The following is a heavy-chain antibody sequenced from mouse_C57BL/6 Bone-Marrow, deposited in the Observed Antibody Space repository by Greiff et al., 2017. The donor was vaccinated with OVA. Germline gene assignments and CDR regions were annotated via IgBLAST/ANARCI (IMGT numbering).Heavy chain of an antibody. J-gene: IGHJ4*01. D-gene: IGHD2-3*01. CDR3: TPLYVDYLMDY. Sequence: EVQVVESGEGLVQPGGSLKLSCAASGFTFSSYAMSWVRQTPEKRLEWVAYISSGGDYIYYADTVKGRFTISRDNARNTLYLQMSSLKSEDRAMYYCTPLYVDYLMDYWGQGTSVTVSS. CDR2: ISSGGDYI. CDR1: GFTFSSYA. V-gene: IGHV5-9-1*02.